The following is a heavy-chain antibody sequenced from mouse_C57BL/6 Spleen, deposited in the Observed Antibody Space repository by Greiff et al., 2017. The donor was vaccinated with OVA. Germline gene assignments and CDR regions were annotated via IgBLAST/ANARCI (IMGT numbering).Heavy chain of an antibody. CDR1: GYTFTGYW. V-gene: IGHV1-9*01. Sequence: QVQLQQSGAELMKPGASVKLSCKATGYTFTGYWIEWVKQRPGHGLEWIGEILPGSGSTNYTENFKGKVTFTADTSTNTAYMQLSSLTTEDSAIYYCARWGFLFITTVVDYWGQGTTLTVSS. D-gene: IGHD1-1*01. CDR2: ILPGSGST. J-gene: IGHJ2*01. CDR3: ARWGFLFITTVVDY.